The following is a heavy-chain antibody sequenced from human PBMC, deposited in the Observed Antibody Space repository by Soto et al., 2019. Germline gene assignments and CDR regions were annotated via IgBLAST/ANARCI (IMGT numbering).Heavy chain of an antibody. D-gene: IGHD6-13*01. CDR3: ASWRVRGGRSCPLGYYYGLDV. J-gene: IGHJ6*02. Sequence: QVQLVQSGAELKKPGASVKVSCEASGYTFTNYDINWVRQAAGQGLEWMGWMNPNTGNTGNAQRFQSRVTMTPNTSCNTSYMELRSLRSEDPAVYYCASWRVRGGRSCPLGYYYGLDVWGQGTTVTVSS. CDR2: MNPNTGNT. V-gene: IGHV1-8*01. CDR1: GYTFTNYD.